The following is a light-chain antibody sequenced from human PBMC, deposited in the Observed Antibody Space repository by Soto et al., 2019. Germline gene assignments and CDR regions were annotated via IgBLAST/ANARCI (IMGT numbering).Light chain of an antibody. CDR2: GNS. J-gene: IGLJ2*01. CDR3: QSYASSLSGSV. CDR1: SSNIGAGYD. V-gene: IGLV1-40*01. Sequence: QSVLTQPPSVSGAPGQRVTISCTGSSSNIGAGYDVHWYQQLPGTAPKLLIYGNSNRPSGVPDRFSGSKSGTSASLAITGLQAEDEADYYCQSYASSLSGSVFGGGTKLNVL.